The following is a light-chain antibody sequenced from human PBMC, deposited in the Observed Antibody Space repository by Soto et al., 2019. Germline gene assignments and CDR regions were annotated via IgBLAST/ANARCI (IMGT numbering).Light chain of an antibody. CDR2: EVS. CDR3: SSYTSSRSWV. V-gene: IGLV2-14*01. Sequence: QSALTQPASVSGTPGQSITISCTGSISDIGGYNYVSWYQQFPGKAPKLIIFEVSDRPSGVSNRFSGSKSGNTASLTISGLQAEDEADYYCSSYTSSRSWVFGGGTKLTVL. CDR1: ISDIGGYNY. J-gene: IGLJ3*02.